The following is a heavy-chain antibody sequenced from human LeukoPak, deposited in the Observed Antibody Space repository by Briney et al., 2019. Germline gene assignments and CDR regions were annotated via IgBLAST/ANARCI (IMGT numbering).Heavy chain of an antibody. D-gene: IGHD4-17*01. CDR3: ARLDYGDHDY. Sequence: SETLSLTCTVSGGSISSGSYYWGWIRQPPGKGLVWIGSIYYSGSTYYNPSLKSRVTISVDTSKNQLSLKLSSVTATDTAVYYCARLDYGDHDYWGQGTLVTVSS. CDR1: GGSISSGSYY. V-gene: IGHV4-39*01. J-gene: IGHJ4*02. CDR2: IYYSGST.